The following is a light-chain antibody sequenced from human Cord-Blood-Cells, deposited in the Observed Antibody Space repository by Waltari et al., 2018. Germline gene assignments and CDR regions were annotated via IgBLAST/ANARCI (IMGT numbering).Light chain of an antibody. CDR1: QSVSGSY. CDR3: QQYGSSPPIT. Sequence: EIVFTPSPGHLSLSPGERATLSCRASQSVSGSYLAWYQQKPGQAPRLLIYGASSSATGIPDRFSGSGSGTDFTLTISRLEPEDFAVYYCQQYGSSPPITFGQGTRLEIK. CDR2: GAS. J-gene: IGKJ5*01. V-gene: IGKV3-20*01.